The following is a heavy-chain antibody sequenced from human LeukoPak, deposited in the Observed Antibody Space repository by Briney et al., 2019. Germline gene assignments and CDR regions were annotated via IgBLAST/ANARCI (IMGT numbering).Heavy chain of an antibody. V-gene: IGHV1-2*02. J-gene: IGHJ2*01. CDR3: ARSRYCSGGSCYENWYFDL. Sequence: ASVKVSCKAYGYTFTGYYMHWVRQAPGQGLDWMRWINPNSGGTNYAQKFQARVSMTRDTSISTAYMELSRLRSDDTAVYYCARSRYCSGGSCYENWYFDLWGRGTLVTVSS. CDR2: INPNSGGT. D-gene: IGHD2-15*01. CDR1: GYTFTGYY.